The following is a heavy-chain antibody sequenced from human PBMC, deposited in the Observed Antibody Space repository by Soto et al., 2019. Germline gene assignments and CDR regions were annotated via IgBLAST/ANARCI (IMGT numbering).Heavy chain of an antibody. V-gene: IGHV1-69*08. CDR2: IVPMLGIT. CDR1: GDTSTIYT. D-gene: IGHD2-15*01. CDR3: ATETWVASRVGVYY. Sequence: QVPLVQSGPELKKPGSSVKVSFEASGDTSTIYTINWVRQAPGQGLAWMGRIVPMLGITNYARTFEGRVTSRAERSKGTAYMELSSLRSDDTAVYYGATETWVASRVGVYYWGQGTQVTLS. J-gene: IGHJ4*02.